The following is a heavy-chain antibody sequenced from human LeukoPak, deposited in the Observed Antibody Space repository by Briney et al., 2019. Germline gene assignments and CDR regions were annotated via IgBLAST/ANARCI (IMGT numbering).Heavy chain of an antibody. V-gene: IGHV4-31*03. Sequence: SETLSLTCTVSGGSISSGGYYWSWIRQPPGKGLEWIGYIYYSGSTYYNPSLKSRVTISVDTSKNQFSLKLSSVTAADTAVYYCARNVGYSYGQPEYYFDYWGQGTLVTVSS. CDR3: ARNVGYSYGQPEYYFDY. D-gene: IGHD5-18*01. CDR2: IYYSGST. J-gene: IGHJ4*02. CDR1: GGSISSGGYY.